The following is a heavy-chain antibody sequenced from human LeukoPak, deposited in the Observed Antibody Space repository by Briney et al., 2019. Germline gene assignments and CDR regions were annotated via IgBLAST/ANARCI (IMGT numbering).Heavy chain of an antibody. CDR2: IRGQAYDGTA. D-gene: IGHD5-18*01. V-gene: IGHV3-49*04. CDR3: TRSTWIQLSSPFDY. J-gene: IGHJ4*02. Sequence: GGSLRLSCTASGFTFDDYAMSWVRQAPGRGLEWVGFIRGQAYDGTAEFSASGRARFTGSRDDSKSIAYLQMNSLKTEDTAVYYCTRSTWIQLSSPFDYWGQGTLVTVSS. CDR1: GFTFDDYA.